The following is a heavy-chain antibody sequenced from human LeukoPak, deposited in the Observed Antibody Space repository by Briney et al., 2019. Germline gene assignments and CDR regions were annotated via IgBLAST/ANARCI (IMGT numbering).Heavy chain of an antibody. CDR2: FDPEDGET. CDR3: AKDQGLVTTSHFDY. D-gene: IGHD3-22*01. J-gene: IGHJ4*02. Sequence: EASVKVSLKVSGKNLTEFSIHWVRQAPGKGAEWMGGFDPEDGETIYAQKFQGRVTMTEDTSTDTAYMGLNSLRAEDTAVYYCAKDQGLVTTSHFDYWGQGTLVTVSS. V-gene: IGHV1-24*01. CDR1: GKNLTEFS.